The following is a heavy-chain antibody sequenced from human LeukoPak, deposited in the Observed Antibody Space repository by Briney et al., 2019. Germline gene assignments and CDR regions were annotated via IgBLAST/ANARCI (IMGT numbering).Heavy chain of an antibody. CDR1: GYTFTSYD. V-gene: IGHV1-8*01. Sequence: ASVKVSCKASGYTFTSYDINWVRQATGQGLEWMGWMNPNSGNTGYAQKFQGRVTMTRNTSISTAYTELSSLRSEDTAVYYCARTRVRGPIRGKSYFDYWGQGTLVTVSS. CDR3: ARTRVRGPIRGKSYFDY. J-gene: IGHJ4*02. CDR2: MNPNSGNT. D-gene: IGHD3-10*01.